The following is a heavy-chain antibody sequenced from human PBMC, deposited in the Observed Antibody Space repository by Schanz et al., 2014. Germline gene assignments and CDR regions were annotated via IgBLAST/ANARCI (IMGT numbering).Heavy chain of an antibody. J-gene: IGHJ4*02. CDR2: ISGGGGTT. CDR1: GFTFSTST. CDR3: ARIGGSVFDY. Sequence: VHLLESGGGLVEPGGSLRLSCAASGFTFSTSTMHWVRQAPGKGLEWVSAISGGGGTTYYADSVKGRFTISRDNSKSTLYLQMNSLRAEDTAVYYCARIGGSVFDYWAQGTLVTVSS. D-gene: IGHD3-10*01. V-gene: IGHV3-23*01.